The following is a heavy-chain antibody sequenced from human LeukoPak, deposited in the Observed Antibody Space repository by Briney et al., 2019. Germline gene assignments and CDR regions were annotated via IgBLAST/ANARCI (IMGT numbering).Heavy chain of an antibody. CDR2: IVVGSYNT. V-gene: IGHV1-58*02. Sequence: ASVKVSCKASGFTFTNSPMQWVRQARGQRLEWIGWIVVGSYNTNYAQNFQERVTITRDMSTSTAYMELSSLRPEDTAVYYCAVGSGWYSPDYWGQGTLVTVSS. D-gene: IGHD6-19*01. J-gene: IGHJ4*02. CDR3: AVGSGWYSPDY. CDR1: GFTFTNSP.